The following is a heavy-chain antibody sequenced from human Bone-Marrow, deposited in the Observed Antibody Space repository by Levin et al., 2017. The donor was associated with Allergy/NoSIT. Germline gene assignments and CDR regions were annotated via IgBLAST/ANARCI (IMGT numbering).Heavy chain of an antibody. V-gene: IGHV4-34*01. D-gene: IGHD5-18*01. CDR3: ARGRGYSYVHYYYYMDV. CDR2: INHSGST. Sequence: SQTLSLTCAVYGGSFSGYYWSWIRQPPGKGLEWIGEINHSGSTNYNPSLKSRVTISVDTSKNQFSLKLSSVTAADTAVYYCARGRGYSYVHYYYYMDVWGKGTTVTVSS. J-gene: IGHJ6*03. CDR1: GGSFSGYY.